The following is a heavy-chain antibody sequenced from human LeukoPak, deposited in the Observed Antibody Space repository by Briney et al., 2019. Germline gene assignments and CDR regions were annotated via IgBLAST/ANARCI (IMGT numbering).Heavy chain of an antibody. Sequence: PSETLSLTCSVSGYSISTSNYWAWIRQPPGRGLEWIGHIYYSRGIYYNPSLKSRVTMSVDTSRNQFSLKLSSVTAVDTAVYYCARKTTAGPTKAAFDIWGQGTMVAVST. CDR3: ARKTTAGPTKAAFDI. CDR1: GYSISTSNY. V-gene: IGHV4-28*05. D-gene: IGHD2-21*02. J-gene: IGHJ3*02. CDR2: IYYSRGI.